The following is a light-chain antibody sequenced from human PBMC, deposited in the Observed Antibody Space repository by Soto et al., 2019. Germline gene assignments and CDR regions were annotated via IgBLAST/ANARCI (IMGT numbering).Light chain of an antibody. Sequence: VLTQSPGTLSLSPRERATLSCRASQTVRNNYLAWYQQKPGQAPRLLIYDASSRATGIPDRFSGGGSGTDFTLTISRLEPEDFAVYYCQQYGSSPLTFGPGTKVDI. CDR2: DAS. CDR3: QQYGSSPLT. J-gene: IGKJ3*01. V-gene: IGKV3-20*01. CDR1: QTVRNNY.